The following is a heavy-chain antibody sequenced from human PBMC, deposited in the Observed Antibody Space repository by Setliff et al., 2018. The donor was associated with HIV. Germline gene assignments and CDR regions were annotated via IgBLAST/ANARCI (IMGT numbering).Heavy chain of an antibody. D-gene: IGHD5-12*01. J-gene: IGHJ3*02. Sequence: SETLSLTCAVSGYSIRDNFYWSWIRQPAGKGLEWIGRIYTNGNTNYNPSLTSRVTISVDTSKNHFSLKLTSVTAADTAVYYCARAEMATIVAFDIWGQGTTVTVSS. CDR2: IYTNGNT. V-gene: IGHV4-4*07. CDR1: GYSIRDNFY. CDR3: ARAEMATIVAFDI.